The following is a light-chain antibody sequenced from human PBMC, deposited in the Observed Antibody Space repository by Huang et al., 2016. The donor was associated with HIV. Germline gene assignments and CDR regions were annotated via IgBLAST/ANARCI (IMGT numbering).Light chain of an antibody. V-gene: IGKV1-39*01. CDR1: QTINTY. Sequence: DIQMTQSPSSLSASVGDRVTITCRASQTINTYLNWYQQKPGKAPKLLIYAASSLHSGVPSRFSVSVSVTDFTLTISGLQREDFATYFCQQTYITPRTFGQGTRVEIK. CDR2: AAS. J-gene: IGKJ1*01. CDR3: QQTYITPRT.